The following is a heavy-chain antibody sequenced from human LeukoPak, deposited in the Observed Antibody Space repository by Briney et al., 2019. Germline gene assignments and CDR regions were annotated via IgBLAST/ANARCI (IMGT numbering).Heavy chain of an antibody. J-gene: IGHJ4*02. CDR3: ARGAPYSSGWLAGY. V-gene: IGHV4-30-4*01. CDR2: IYYSGST. D-gene: IGHD6-19*01. CDR1: GGSISSGDYY. Sequence: PSLTLSLTCTVSGGSISSGDYYWSWIRQSPGEGLEWIGYIYYSGSTYYNPSLKSRVTLSIDTSKNHFSLKLSSVTAADTAVYYCARGAPYSSGWLAGYWGQGTLVTVSS.